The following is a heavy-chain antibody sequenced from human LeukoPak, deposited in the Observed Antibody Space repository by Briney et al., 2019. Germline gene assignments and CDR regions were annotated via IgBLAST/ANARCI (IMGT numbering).Heavy chain of an antibody. D-gene: IGHD3-3*01. Sequence: SETLSLTCTVSGGSISSYYWSWIRQPPGKGLEWIGYIYYSGSTNYNPSLKSRVTISRDNAKNTLYLQMNSLRAEDTAVYYCAGSGYYSWGQGTLVTVSS. V-gene: IGHV4-59*12. CDR1: GGSISSYY. J-gene: IGHJ4*02. CDR2: IYYSGST. CDR3: AGSGYYS.